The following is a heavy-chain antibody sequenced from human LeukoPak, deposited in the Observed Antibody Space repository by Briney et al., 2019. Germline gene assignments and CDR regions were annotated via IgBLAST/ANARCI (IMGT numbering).Heavy chain of an antibody. D-gene: IGHD6-13*01. J-gene: IGHJ4*02. Sequence: GASVKVSCKASGYTFKSYGFSWVRQAPGQGLEWMGWISPYDGNTNSAQKLQGRVTMTTDTSTSIVYMEPKGLRSDDTAVYYCARLAGRRPPPNYFAYWGQGTLVT. CDR3: ARLAGRRPPPNYFAY. CDR2: ISPYDGNT. V-gene: IGHV1-18*01. CDR1: GYTFKSYG.